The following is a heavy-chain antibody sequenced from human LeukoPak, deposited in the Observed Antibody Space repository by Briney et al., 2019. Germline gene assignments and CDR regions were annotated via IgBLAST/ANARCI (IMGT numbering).Heavy chain of an antibody. CDR3: ASSRAQTLAFCGGDCYSGFDF. Sequence: GASVKVSCKASGYTFPAYYMHWVRQAPGQGLEWMGWINPNSGGRNYAQKFQGRVTMTRDPSISTAYMELSWLRSDDTAMYYCASSRAQTLAFCGGDCYSGFDFWGQGTLVTVSS. CDR2: INPNSGGR. CDR1: GYTFPAYY. V-gene: IGHV1-2*02. D-gene: IGHD2-21*02. J-gene: IGHJ4*02.